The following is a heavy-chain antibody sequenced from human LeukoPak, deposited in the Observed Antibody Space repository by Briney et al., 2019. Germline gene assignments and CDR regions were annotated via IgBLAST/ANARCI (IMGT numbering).Heavy chain of an antibody. V-gene: IGHV1-18*01. D-gene: IGHD6-13*01. CDR2: ISAYSGNK. CDR3: ARVGRQQLDGVDY. CDR1: GYTFTTYG. Sequence: ASVKVSCKASGYTFTTYGFSWVRQAPGLGLEWMGWISAYSGNKKYAQKFQGRVIMTIDTSTSTAYMELRHLRSDDTAVYYCARVGRQQLDGVDYWGQGTLVTVSS. J-gene: IGHJ4*02.